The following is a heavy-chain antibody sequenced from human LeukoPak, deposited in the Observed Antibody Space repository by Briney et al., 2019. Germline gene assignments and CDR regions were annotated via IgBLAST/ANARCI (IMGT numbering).Heavy chain of an antibody. CDR3: TNSGINDY. J-gene: IGHJ4*02. D-gene: IGHD3-10*01. Sequence: PGGSLRLSCAASGFTFSSYSMNWVRQASGKGLEWVGRIRSKANSYATAYAASVKGRFTISRDDSKNTAYLQMNSLKTEDTAVYYCTNSGINDYWGQGTLVTVSS. CDR1: GFTFSSYS. CDR2: IRSKANSYAT. V-gene: IGHV3-73*01.